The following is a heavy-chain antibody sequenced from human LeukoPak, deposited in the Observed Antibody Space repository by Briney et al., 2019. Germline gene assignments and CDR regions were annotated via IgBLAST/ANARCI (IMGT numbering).Heavy chain of an antibody. J-gene: IGHJ4*02. D-gene: IGHD6-19*01. V-gene: IGHV5-51*01. CDR3: ARRYGSALYGVFDY. Sequence: GESLKISCKGSGYTFNSYWIGWVRQMPGAGLEWMGIIYPSDSDTRYSPSFQGQVTISADKSISTAYLQWSSLKASDSAMYYCARRYGSALYGVFDYWGQGTQVIVSS. CDR1: GYTFNSYW. CDR2: IYPSDSDT.